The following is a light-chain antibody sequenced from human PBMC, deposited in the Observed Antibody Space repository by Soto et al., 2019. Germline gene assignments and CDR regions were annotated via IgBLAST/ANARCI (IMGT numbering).Light chain of an antibody. CDR3: QEYIQWPPGM. CDR2: DTS. Sequence: DIVVTQSPATLSASPGERVTLCCRASQFVSSRLAWYQQRPGQVTRLLIYDTSTRAPGISARFSGSGSGTEFTLTISSLQSEDFAVYYCQEYIQWPPGMFGPGTTVDIK. J-gene: IGKJ1*01. V-gene: IGKV3-15*01. CDR1: QFVSSR.